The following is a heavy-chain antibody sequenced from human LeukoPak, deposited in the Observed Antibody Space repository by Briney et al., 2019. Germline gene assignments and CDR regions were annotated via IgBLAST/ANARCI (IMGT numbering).Heavy chain of an antibody. V-gene: IGHV4-34*01. Sequence: SETLSLTCAVYGGSFSGYYWSWIRQPPGKGLEWIGEINHSGSTNYNPSLESRVTISVDTSKNQFSLKLSSVTAADTAVYYCARVRIYDYIWGSYRYFPFDYWGQGTLVTVSS. CDR3: ARVRIYDYIWGSYRYFPFDY. D-gene: IGHD3-16*02. J-gene: IGHJ4*02. CDR2: INHSGST. CDR1: GGSFSGYY.